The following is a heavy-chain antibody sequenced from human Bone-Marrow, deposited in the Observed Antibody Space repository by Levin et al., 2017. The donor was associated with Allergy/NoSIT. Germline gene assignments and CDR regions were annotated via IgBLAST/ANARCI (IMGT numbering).Heavy chain of an antibody. CDR2: IYYSGST. Sequence: SQTLSLPCTVSGGSIRGYYWSWIRLPPEKGLEWIGYIYYSGSTKYNASLKSRVTISVDTSKNQFSLKLTSVTAADTAVYYCARAIPSGGNSYYYYYMDVWGKGTTVTVSS. D-gene: IGHD4-23*01. V-gene: IGHV4-59*01. CDR1: GGSIRGYY. J-gene: IGHJ6*03. CDR3: ARAIPSGGNSYYYYYMDV.